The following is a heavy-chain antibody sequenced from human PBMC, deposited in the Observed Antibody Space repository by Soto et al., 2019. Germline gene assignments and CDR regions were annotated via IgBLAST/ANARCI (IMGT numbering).Heavy chain of an antibody. V-gene: IGHV2-5*02. CDR3: AHKLGEYSGYDPFDY. CDR2: IYWDDDK. D-gene: IGHD5-12*01. CDR1: GFSLSTSGVG. J-gene: IGHJ4*02. Sequence: QITLKESGPTLVKPTQPLTLTCTFSGFSLSTSGVGVGWIRQPPGKALEWLALIYWDDDKRYSPSLKSRLTITKDTSKNQVVLTMNNMDPVDTATYYCAHKLGEYSGYDPFDYWGQGTLVTVSS.